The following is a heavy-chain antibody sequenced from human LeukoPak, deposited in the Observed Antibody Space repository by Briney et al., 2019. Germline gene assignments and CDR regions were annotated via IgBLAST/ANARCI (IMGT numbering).Heavy chain of an antibody. CDR2: INHSGST. CDR1: GGSFSGYY. CDR3: ARDTAMVSYYYYYYMDV. Sequence: PSETLSLTCAVYGGSFSGYYWSWIRQPPGKGLEWIGEINHSGSTNYNPSLKSRVTISVDTSKNQFSLKLSSVTAADTAVYYCARDTAMVSYYYYYYMDVWGKGTTVTVSS. V-gene: IGHV4-34*01. J-gene: IGHJ6*03. D-gene: IGHD5-18*01.